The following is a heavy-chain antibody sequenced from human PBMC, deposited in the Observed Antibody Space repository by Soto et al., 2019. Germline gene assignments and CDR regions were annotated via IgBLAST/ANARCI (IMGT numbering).Heavy chain of an antibody. V-gene: IGHV1-46*03. J-gene: IGHJ3*02. CDR1: GYTFTSYY. D-gene: IGHD2-15*01. CDR3: AREADCSGGSCYEGIGAFDI. Sequence: QVQLVQSGAEVKKPGASVKVSCKASGYTFTSYYMHWVRQAPGQGLEWMGIINPSGGSISYAQKFQGRVTMTRDTSTSTVYMELSSLRSEDTAVYYCAREADCSGGSCYEGIGAFDIWGQGTMVTVSS. CDR2: INPSGGSI.